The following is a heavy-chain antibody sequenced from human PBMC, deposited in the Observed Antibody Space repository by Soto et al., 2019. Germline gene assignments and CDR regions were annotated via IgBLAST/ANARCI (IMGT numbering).Heavy chain of an antibody. CDR2: ISSGSDTI. CDR3: AGLHSMWQPDFDY. CDR1: GFTFSNYG. V-gene: IGHV3-23*01. D-gene: IGHD4-4*01. Sequence: GGSLRLSCAASGFTFSNYGMSWVRQAPGKGLEWVSGISSGSDTIYYVDSVKGRFTISRDNSKNTLYLQMNSLRAEDTAVYYCAGLHSMWQPDFDYWGQGTLVTVSS. J-gene: IGHJ4*02.